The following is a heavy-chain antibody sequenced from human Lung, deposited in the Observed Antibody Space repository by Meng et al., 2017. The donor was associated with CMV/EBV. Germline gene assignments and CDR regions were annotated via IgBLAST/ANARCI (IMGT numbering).Heavy chain of an antibody. D-gene: IGHD2-2*01. Sequence: VQIVQSGAEVKEPGASVKVSCKASGYSFTTCVMHWVRQAPGQRLEWMGWINAGNGNTKYSEKFQSRVTITRDTAASTAYMELSSLRSEDTAVYYCARTGCSSSSCYDYWGQGTLVTVSS. V-gene: IGHV1-3*01. CDR2: INAGNGNT. CDR3: ARTGCSSSSCYDY. J-gene: IGHJ4*02. CDR1: GYSFTTCV.